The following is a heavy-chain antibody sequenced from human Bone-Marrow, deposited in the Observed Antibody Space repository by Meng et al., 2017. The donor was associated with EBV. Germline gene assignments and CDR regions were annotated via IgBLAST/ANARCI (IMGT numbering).Heavy chain of an antibody. CDR1: GGPMSSYY. Sequence: QLQESVPVLVKPSETLSLTRPVSGGPMSSYYWSWIRQPPGKGLEWIGYIYYSGTTNYNPSLKSRVTISVDTSKNQFSLDLSYVTAADTAVYYCARGGRDYSDYSWFDLWGQGTLVTVSS. CDR2: IYYSGTT. D-gene: IGHD4-11*01. CDR3: ARGGRDYSDYSWFDL. J-gene: IGHJ5*02. V-gene: IGHV4-59*01.